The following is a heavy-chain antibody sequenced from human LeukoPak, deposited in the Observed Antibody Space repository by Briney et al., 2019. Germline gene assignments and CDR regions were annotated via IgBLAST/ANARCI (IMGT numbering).Heavy chain of an antibody. Sequence: RVALILSCWASVFTFSSSATSWVRQVPGKGLEWVSRISAGGGSTYYADSVRGRFTSSRDNSKNTLYVQRNSLRDGDTAVYYCAKDQRWESPHYLDSWGQGTLVTVSS. CDR3: AKDQRWESPHYLDS. CDR2: ISAGGGST. D-gene: IGHD1-26*01. J-gene: IGHJ4*02. V-gene: IGHV3-23*01. CDR1: VFTFSSSA.